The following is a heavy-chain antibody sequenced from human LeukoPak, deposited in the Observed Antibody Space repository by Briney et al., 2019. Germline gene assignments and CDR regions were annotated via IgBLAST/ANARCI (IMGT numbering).Heavy chain of an antibody. Sequence: SSETLSLTCTVSGGSISSYYWSWIRQPPGKGLEWIGYIYYSGSTNYNPSLKSRVTISVDTSKNQFSLKLCSVTAADTAVYYCARDVEQLVFDYWGQGTLVTVSS. CDR2: IYYSGST. CDR1: GGSISSYY. V-gene: IGHV4-59*01. CDR3: ARDVEQLVFDY. J-gene: IGHJ4*02. D-gene: IGHD6-6*01.